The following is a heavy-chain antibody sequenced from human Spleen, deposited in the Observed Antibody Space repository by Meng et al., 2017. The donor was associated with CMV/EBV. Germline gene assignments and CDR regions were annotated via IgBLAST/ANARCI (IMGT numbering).Heavy chain of an antibody. Sequence: SETLSLTCTVSGGSVSSGSYYWSWIRQPPGKGLEWIGYIYYSGSTNYNPSLKSRVTISVDTSKNQFSLKLSSVTAADTAVYYCARDSGTYTRMDYWGQGTLVTVSS. D-gene: IGHD1-26*01. CDR2: IYYSGST. V-gene: IGHV4-61*01. CDR1: GGSVSSGSYY. J-gene: IGHJ4*02. CDR3: ARDSGTYTRMDY.